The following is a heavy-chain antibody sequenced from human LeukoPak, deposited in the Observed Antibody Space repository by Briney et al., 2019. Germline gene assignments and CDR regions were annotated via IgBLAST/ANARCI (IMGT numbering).Heavy chain of an antibody. Sequence: PGGSLRLSCAASGFTFSNYSMNWVRQAPGKGLEWVSSISSSSSYTYYADSVKGRFTISRDNAKNALYLQTNSLRAEDTAVYYCARALINSYTIYYFDYWGQGTLVTVSS. D-gene: IGHD5-18*01. CDR3: ARALINSYTIYYFDY. J-gene: IGHJ4*02. CDR2: ISSSSSYT. V-gene: IGHV3-21*01. CDR1: GFTFSNYS.